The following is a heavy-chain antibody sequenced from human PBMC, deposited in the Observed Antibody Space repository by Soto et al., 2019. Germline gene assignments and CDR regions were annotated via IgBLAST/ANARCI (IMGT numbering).Heavy chain of an antibody. CDR3: ARIISRAYFDY. V-gene: IGHV4-59*08. CDR1: GGSISSYY. Sequence: SETLSLTCTVSGGSISSYYWSWIRQPPGKGLEWIGYIYYSGSTNYNPSLKSRVTISVDTSKNQFSLKLSSVTAADTAVYYCARIISRAYFDYWGQGTLVTAPQ. CDR2: IYYSGST. J-gene: IGHJ4*02.